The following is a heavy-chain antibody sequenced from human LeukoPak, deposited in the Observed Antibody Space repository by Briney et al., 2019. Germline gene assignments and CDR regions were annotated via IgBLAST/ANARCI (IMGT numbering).Heavy chain of an antibody. Sequence: GGSLRLSCAASGFTFDDYHIHWVRQAPGKGLEWVAGLSWNSQSIGYADSVKGRFTISRDNAKNSLYLQMNNLRAEDTALYYCAKESGTYYYFDYWGQGTLVTVSS. J-gene: IGHJ4*02. CDR2: LSWNSQSI. CDR1: GFTFDDYH. V-gene: IGHV3-9*01. CDR3: AKESGTYYYFDY. D-gene: IGHD1-26*01.